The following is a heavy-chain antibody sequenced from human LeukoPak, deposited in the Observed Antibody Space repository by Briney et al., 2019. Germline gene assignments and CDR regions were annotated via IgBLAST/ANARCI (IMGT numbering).Heavy chain of an antibody. CDR1: GASISRDY. D-gene: IGHD2-2*01. V-gene: IGHV4-34*01. Sequence: SETLSLTCTVSGASISRDYWTWIRQPPGKGLEWIGEINHSGSTNYNPSLKSRVTISVDTSKNQFSLQLNSVTAADTAVYYCARLRGYCSSTNCPTDYWGQGALVTVSS. CDR2: INHSGST. J-gene: IGHJ4*02. CDR3: ARLRGYCSSTNCPTDY.